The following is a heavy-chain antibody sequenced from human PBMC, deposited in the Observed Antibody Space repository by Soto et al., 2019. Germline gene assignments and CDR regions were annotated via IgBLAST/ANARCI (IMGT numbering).Heavy chain of an antibody. J-gene: IGHJ4*02. CDR1: GFTFSDDG. V-gene: IGHV3-33*01. Sequence: GGSLRLSCATSGFTFSDDGMHWVRQAPGMALEWVAVIWHDGSIKYYADSVRGRFTISRDNSKNTLFLQMNSLRAEDTAVYYCARAPDYYDSSGYSYYFVYWGQGTLVTVSS. CDR2: IWHDGSIK. CDR3: ARAPDYYDSSGYSYYFVY. D-gene: IGHD3-22*01.